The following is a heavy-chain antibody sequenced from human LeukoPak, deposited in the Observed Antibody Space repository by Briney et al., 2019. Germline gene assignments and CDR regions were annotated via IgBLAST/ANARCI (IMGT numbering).Heavy chain of an antibody. CDR1: GGSISSSSYY. CDR3: ARRLQDLSCSGGSCYSADY. D-gene: IGHD2-15*01. Sequence: SETLSLTCTVSGGSISSSSYYWGWIRQPPGKGLEWIGSIYYSGSTHYNPSLKSRVTISVDTSKNQFSLKLSSVTAADTAVYYCARRLQDLSCSGGSCYSADYWGQGTLVTVSS. J-gene: IGHJ4*02. V-gene: IGHV4-39*01. CDR2: IYYSGST.